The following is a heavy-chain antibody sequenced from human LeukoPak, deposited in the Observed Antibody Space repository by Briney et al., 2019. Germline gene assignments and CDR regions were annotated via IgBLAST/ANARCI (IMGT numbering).Heavy chain of an antibody. CDR1: GGSFSGYY. CDR3: ARGVVVLRFLEWLNAFDY. V-gene: IGHV4-34*01. CDR2: INHSGST. Sequence: SETLSLTCAVYGGSFSGYYWSWIRQPPGKGLEWIGEINHSGSTNYNPSLKSRVTTSVDTSKNQFSLKLSSVTAADTAVYYCARGVVVLRFLEWLNAFDYWGQGTLVTVSS. D-gene: IGHD3-3*01. J-gene: IGHJ4*02.